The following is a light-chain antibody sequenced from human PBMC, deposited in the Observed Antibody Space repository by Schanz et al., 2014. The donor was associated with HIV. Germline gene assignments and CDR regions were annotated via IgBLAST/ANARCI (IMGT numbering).Light chain of an antibody. CDR1: SSNIGAGYD. Sequence: QSVLTQPPSVSGAPGQKVTISCTGSSSNIGAGYDVHWHQQFPGTAPRLLISTNTDRPSGVPARFSGSKSGTSASLAISGLRSEDEADYYCTAWDDSLSGYVFGTGTKLTVL. V-gene: IGLV1-40*01. CDR2: TNT. CDR3: TAWDDSLSGYV. J-gene: IGLJ1*01.